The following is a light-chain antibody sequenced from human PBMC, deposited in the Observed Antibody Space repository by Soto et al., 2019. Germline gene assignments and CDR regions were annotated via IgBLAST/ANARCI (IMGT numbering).Light chain of an antibody. CDR1: SSDVGGYNS. CDR3: SSHADSNTLL. Sequence: QSALTQPPSASGSPGQSVTISCTGTSSDVGGYNSVSWYQQHPGKAPKLIIYEVTTRPPGVPDRFSGSKSGYAASLTVSGLQAEDEADYYCSSHADSNTLLFGGGTKLTVL. V-gene: IGLV2-8*01. CDR2: EVT. J-gene: IGLJ3*02.